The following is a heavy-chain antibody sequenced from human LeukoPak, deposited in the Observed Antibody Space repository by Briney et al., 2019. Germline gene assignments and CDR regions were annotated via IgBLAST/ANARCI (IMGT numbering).Heavy chain of an antibody. J-gene: IGHJ5*02. CDR3: ARELLIMVRGVPNWFDP. CDR2: ISSSSSTI. Sequence: GGSLRLSCAASGFTFSSYSMNWVRQAPGKGLEWVSYISSSSSTIYYADSVKGRFTISRDNAKNSLYLQMNSLRAEDTAVYYCARELLIMVRGVPNWFDPWGQGTLVTVSS. V-gene: IGHV3-48*01. CDR1: GFTFSSYS. D-gene: IGHD3-10*01.